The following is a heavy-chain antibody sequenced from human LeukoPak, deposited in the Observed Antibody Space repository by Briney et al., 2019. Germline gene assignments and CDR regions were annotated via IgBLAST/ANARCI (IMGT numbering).Heavy chain of an antibody. CDR1: GFTFDDYA. V-gene: IGHV3-9*01. Sequence: GGSLRLSCAASGFTFDDYAMHWVRQAPGKGLEWVSGISWNSRSISYADSVKGRFTISRDNAKNSLYLQMNSLRAEDTAVYYCARRAGAYSHPYDYWGQGTLVTVSS. CDR2: ISWNSRSI. J-gene: IGHJ4*02. CDR3: ARRAGAYSHPYDY. D-gene: IGHD4/OR15-4a*01.